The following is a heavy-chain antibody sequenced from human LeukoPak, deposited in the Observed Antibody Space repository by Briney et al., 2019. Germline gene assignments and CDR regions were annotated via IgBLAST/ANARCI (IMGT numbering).Heavy chain of an antibody. CDR1: GYTFTTYT. CDR2: ISPYNSNT. D-gene: IGHD6-13*01. V-gene: IGHV1-18*04. Sequence: GASVKVSCKTSGYTFTTYTIAWVRQAPGQGLEWIGWISPYNSNTDYTHKLQGRITVTTDTSTSTAYMELRSLRSDDTGLYYCARGTRQQLDYWGQGTLVSVSS. J-gene: IGHJ4*02. CDR3: ARGTRQQLDY.